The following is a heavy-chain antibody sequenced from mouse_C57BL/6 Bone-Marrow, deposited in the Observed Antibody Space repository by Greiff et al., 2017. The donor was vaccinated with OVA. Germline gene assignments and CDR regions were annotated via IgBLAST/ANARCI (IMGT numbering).Heavy chain of an antibody. CDR1: GFTFSSYG. V-gene: IGHV5-6*01. Sequence: VQLKESGGDLVKPGGSLKLSCAASGFTFSSYGMSWVRQTPDKRLEWVATISSGGSYTYYPDSVKGRFTISRDNAKNTLYLQMSSLKSEDTAMYYCARHPFCYGSSYWYFDVWGTGTTVTVSS. CDR2: ISSGGSYT. CDR3: ARHPFCYGSSYWYFDV. D-gene: IGHD1-1*01. J-gene: IGHJ1*03.